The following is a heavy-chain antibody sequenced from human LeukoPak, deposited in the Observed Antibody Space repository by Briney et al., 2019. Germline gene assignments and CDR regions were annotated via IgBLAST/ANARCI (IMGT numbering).Heavy chain of an antibody. Sequence: GGSLRLSCAASGFTFSSYAMHWVRQAPGKGLEWVAVISYDGNNKYYADSVKGRFTISRDNAKNSLYLQMNSLRAEDTAVYYCAREGGYSGSYRDCYFDYWGQGTLVTVSS. CDR3: AREGGYSGSYRDCYFDY. CDR2: ISYDGNNK. CDR1: GFTFSSYA. J-gene: IGHJ4*02. V-gene: IGHV3-30*04. D-gene: IGHD1-26*01.